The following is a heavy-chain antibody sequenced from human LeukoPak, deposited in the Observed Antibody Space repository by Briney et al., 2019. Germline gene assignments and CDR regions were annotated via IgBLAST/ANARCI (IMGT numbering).Heavy chain of an antibody. CDR1: GFTFSDHY. V-gene: IGHV3-72*01. J-gene: IGHJ4*02. Sequence: GGSLRLSCAASGFTFSDHYMDWVRQAPGKGLEWVGRIRNKANSYTTEYAASVKGRFTISRDDSKNSLYLQMNSLRAEDTAVYYCARGGCTSCYSDYWGQGTLVTVSS. D-gene: IGHD2-2*01. CDR3: ARGGCTSCYSDY. CDR2: IRNKANSYTT.